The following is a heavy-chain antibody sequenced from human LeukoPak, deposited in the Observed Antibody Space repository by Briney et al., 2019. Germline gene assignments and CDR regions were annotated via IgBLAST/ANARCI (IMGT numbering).Heavy chain of an antibody. J-gene: IGHJ4*02. V-gene: IGHV4-4*02. D-gene: IGHD6-19*01. CDR1: GDSISSDKW. CDR2: FHERVST. CDR3: ACHSGWSGPSE. Sequence: SETLSLTCAVSGDSISSDKWWSWVRQPPGKGLEYIGEFHERVSTNYNPSLKGRLTISVDKSKNQFSLKLSSVTAADTALYYCACHSGWSGPSEWGQGTLVTVSS.